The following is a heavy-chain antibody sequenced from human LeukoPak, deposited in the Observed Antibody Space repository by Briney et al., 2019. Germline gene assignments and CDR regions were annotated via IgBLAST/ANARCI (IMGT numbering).Heavy chain of an antibody. CDR1: GYTLTSYG. CDR3: ARRGGHPPSDAFDI. Sequence: ASVKVSCKASGYTLTSYGISWVRQAPGQGLEWMGWISAYNGNTNYAQKLQGRVTMTTDTSTSTAYMELRSLRSDDTAVYYCARRGGHPPSDAFDIWGQGTMVTVSS. V-gene: IGHV1-18*01. D-gene: IGHD3-10*01. CDR2: ISAYNGNT. J-gene: IGHJ3*02.